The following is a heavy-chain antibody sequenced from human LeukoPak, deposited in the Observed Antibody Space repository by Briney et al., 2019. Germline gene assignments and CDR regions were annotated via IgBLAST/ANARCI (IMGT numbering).Heavy chain of an antibody. V-gene: IGHV4-59*01. Sequence: PSETLSLTCTVSGGSISSYYWSWIRQPPGKGLEWIGYIYYSGSTNYNPSLKSRVTISVDTSKNQFSLKLSSVTAADTAVYYCATAAIAAGADWGQGTLVTVSS. CDR3: ATAAIAAGAD. J-gene: IGHJ4*02. D-gene: IGHD6-13*01. CDR1: GGSISSYY. CDR2: IYYSGST.